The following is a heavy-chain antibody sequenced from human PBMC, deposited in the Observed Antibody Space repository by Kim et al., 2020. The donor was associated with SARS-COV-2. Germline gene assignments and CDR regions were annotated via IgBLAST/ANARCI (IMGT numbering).Heavy chain of an antibody. D-gene: IGHD4-17*01. CDR2: ITVDKGGT. Sequence: ASVNVSCKASGYTFTNYAIHWVRQAPGQRPEWMGWITVDKGGTKYEQKFQGRVTIIRDTSASTAYLELSSLRSEDTAVYYCARGLYGGNYFDYWGQGTLVTVSS. J-gene: IGHJ4*02. CDR1: GYTFTNYA. V-gene: IGHV1-3*01. CDR3: ARGLYGGNYFDY.